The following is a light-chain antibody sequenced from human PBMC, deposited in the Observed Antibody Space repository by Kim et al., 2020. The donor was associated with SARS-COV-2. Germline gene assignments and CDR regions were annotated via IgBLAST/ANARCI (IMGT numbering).Light chain of an antibody. CDR1: SLRSYY. V-gene: IGLV3-19*01. Sequence: ALGQTDRITCQGDSLRSYYASWYQQKPGQAPVLVIYGKNNRPSGIPDRFSGSSSGNTASLTITGAQAEDEADYYCNSRDSSGNNVVFGGGTQLTVL. CDR2: GKN. CDR3: NSRDSSGNNVV. J-gene: IGLJ2*01.